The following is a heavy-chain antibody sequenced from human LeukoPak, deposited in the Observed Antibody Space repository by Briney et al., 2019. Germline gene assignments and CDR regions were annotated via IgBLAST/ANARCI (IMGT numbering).Heavy chain of an antibody. CDR3: ARDQGTMVRGVMSPGYYYGMDV. CDR2: TYYRSKWYN. Sequence: SQTLSLTCAISGDRVSSNSAAWNWIRQSPSRGLECLGRTYYRSKWYNDYAVSVKSRITINPDTSKNQFSLQLNSVTPEDTAVYYCARDQGTMVRGVMSPGYYYGMDVWGQGTTVTVSS. CDR1: GDRVSSNSAA. J-gene: IGHJ6*02. V-gene: IGHV6-1*01. D-gene: IGHD3-10*01.